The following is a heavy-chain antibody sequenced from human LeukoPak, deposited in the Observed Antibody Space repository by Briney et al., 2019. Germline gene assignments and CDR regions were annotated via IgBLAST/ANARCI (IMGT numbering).Heavy chain of an antibody. Sequence: GGSLRLSCAASGFTFSSYAMHWVRQAPGEGLEWVAVISYDGSNKYYADSVKGRFTISRDNSKNTLYLQMNSLRAEDTAVYYCARDKVAAAGIGFDPWGQGTLVTVSS. CDR1: GFTFSSYA. D-gene: IGHD6-13*01. CDR3: ARDKVAAAGIGFDP. CDR2: ISYDGSNK. J-gene: IGHJ5*02. V-gene: IGHV3-30-3*01.